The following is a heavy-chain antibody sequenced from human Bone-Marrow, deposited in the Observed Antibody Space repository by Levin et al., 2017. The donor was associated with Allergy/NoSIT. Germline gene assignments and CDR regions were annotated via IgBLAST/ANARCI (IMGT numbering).Heavy chain of an antibody. D-gene: IGHD2/OR15-2a*01. CDR1: GFTFKNYG. CDR3: ARAAQPFTFYDSDGYAY. J-gene: IGHJ4*02. V-gene: IGHV1-18*01. Sequence: GESLKISCKTSGFTFKNYGFIWVRQAPGQGLEWMGWVSAYNGHTNYELKFHGRVTMSADTSTNTTHMELRSLRSDDTAVYYCARAAQPFTFYDSDGYAYWGQGTLVTVSS. CDR2: VSAYNGHT.